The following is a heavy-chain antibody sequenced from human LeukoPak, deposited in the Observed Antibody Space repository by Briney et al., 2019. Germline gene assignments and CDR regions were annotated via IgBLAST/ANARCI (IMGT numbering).Heavy chain of an antibody. D-gene: IGHD3-10*01. Sequence: GGSLRLSCAASGFHFTTYWMGWVRQAPGKGLEWVVNIKQDGSEKYYVDSVKGRFTISRDNAKNSLSLQMNSLRAEDTAVYYCARPLMYYYGSETYFWFDPWGQGTLVTVSS. CDR1: GFHFTTYW. CDR2: IKQDGSEK. CDR3: ARPLMYYYGSETYFWFDP. V-gene: IGHV3-7*01. J-gene: IGHJ5*02.